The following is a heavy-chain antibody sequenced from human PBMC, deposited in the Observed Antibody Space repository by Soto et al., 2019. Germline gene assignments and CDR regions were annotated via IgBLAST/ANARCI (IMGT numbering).Heavy chain of an antibody. V-gene: IGHV5-10-1*01. J-gene: IGHJ6*02. D-gene: IGHD3-9*01. CDR3: ARQGEDILTPGYYGMDV. CDR2: IDPSDSYT. Sequence: GESLKISCKGSGYSFTSYWISWVRQMPGKGLEWMGRIDPSDSYTNYSPSFQGHVTISADKSISTAYLQWSSLKASDTAMYYCARQGEDILTPGYYGMDVWGQGTTVTVSS. CDR1: GYSFTSYW.